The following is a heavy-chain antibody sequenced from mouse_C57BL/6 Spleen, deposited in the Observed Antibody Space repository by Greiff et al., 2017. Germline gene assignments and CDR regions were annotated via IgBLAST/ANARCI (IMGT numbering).Heavy chain of an antibody. CDR1: GYTFTTYP. J-gene: IGHJ1*03. CDR3: SRGYGSSYHYWYFDV. CDR2: FHPYNDDT. D-gene: IGHD1-1*01. Sequence: QVQLQQSGAELVKPGASVKMSCKASGYTFTTYPIEWMKQNHGKSLEWIGNFHPYNDDTKYNEKFKGKATLTVEKSSSTVYLELSRLTSDDSAVYYCSRGYGSSYHYWYFDVWGTGTTVTVSS. V-gene: IGHV1-47*01.